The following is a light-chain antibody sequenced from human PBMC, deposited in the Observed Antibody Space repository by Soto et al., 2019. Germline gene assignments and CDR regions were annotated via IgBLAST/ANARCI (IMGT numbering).Light chain of an antibody. CDR3: QQYYSTPRT. CDR1: QSVLYSSNNKNY. CDR2: WAS. J-gene: IGKJ1*01. Sequence: DIVMTQSPDSRAVSLGERATINCKSSQSVLYSSNNKNYLAWYQQKPGQPPKLLIYWASTRESGVPDRFSGSGSGTDFTLTISSLQDEDVAVYYCQQYYSTPRTFGQGTKVDIK. V-gene: IGKV4-1*01.